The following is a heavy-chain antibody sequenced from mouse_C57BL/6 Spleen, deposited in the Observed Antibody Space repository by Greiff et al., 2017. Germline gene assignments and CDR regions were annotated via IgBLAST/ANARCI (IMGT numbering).Heavy chain of an antibody. Sequence: QVQLQQPGAELVMPGASVKLSCKASGYTFTSYWMHWVKQRPGQGLEWIGELDPSDSYTNYNQKFKGKSTLTVDKSSSTAYMQLSSLTSEDSAVYYCARTDYGRSMDYWGQGTSVTVSS. CDR3: ARTDYGRSMDY. J-gene: IGHJ4*01. V-gene: IGHV1-69*01. D-gene: IGHD1-1*01. CDR1: GYTFTSYW. CDR2: LDPSDSYT.